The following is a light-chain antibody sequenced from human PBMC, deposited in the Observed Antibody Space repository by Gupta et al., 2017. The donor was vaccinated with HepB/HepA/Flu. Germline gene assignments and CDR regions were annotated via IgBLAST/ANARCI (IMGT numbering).Light chain of an antibody. CDR3: QQFFNTPLT. CDR1: QSVLYSSNNKNF. Sequence: DIVMTQSRDSLTVSLGERATVNCKSSQSVLYSSNNKNFLAWYQQKRGQPPKLLINWASTRESGVPDRFNASGSGTDFTLTITNLQAEDVAVYYCQQFFNTPLTFGGGTKVEIK. V-gene: IGKV4-1*01. J-gene: IGKJ4*01. CDR2: WAS.